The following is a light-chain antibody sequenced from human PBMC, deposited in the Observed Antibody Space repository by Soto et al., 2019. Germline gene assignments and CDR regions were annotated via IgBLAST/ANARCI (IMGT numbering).Light chain of an antibody. CDR1: SSDGGGYNY. J-gene: IGLJ2*01. CDR2: DVS. V-gene: IGLV2-14*01. CDR3: SSYTSSSTVV. Sequence: QSVLTQPASVSGSPGQSITISCTGTSSDGGGYNYVSWYQQHPGKAPKLMIYDVSNRPSGVSNRFSGSKSGNTASLTISGLQAEDEADYCCSSYTSSSTVVFGGGTKLTVL.